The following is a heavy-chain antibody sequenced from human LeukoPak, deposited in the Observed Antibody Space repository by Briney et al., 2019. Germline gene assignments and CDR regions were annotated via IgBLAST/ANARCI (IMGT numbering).Heavy chain of an antibody. J-gene: IGHJ4*02. CDR3: ARENIVVVPAAIRYFDY. CDR1: GGTFSSYA. CDR2: IIPIFGTA. Sequence: SVKVSCKASGGTFSSYAISWVRQAPGQGLEWMGGIIPIFGTANYAQKFQGRVTVTTDESTSTAYMELSSLRSEDTAVYYCARENIVVVPAAIRYFDYWGQGTLVTVSS. V-gene: IGHV1-69*05. D-gene: IGHD2-2*01.